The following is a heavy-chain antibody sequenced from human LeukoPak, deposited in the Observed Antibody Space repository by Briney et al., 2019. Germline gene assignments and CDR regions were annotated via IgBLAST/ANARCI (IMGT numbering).Heavy chain of an antibody. CDR1: GFTFSNYW. J-gene: IGHJ4*02. V-gene: IGHV3-7*01. CDR2: IKQDGSEK. Sequence: GGSLRLSCAASGFTFSNYWITWVRQAPGKGLEWVANIKQDGSEKYYMDSVKGRFTISRDNAKNSLYLQMSSLRAEDTAVYYCARGGRPDYWGQGTPVTVSS. CDR3: ARGGRPDY. D-gene: IGHD3-10*01.